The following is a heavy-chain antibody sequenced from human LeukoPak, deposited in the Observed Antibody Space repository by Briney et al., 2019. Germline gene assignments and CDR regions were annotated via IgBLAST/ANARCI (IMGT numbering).Heavy chain of an antibody. CDR1: GFTFRSYS. J-gene: IGHJ4*02. Sequence: GGSLRLSCAASGFTFRSYSMNWVRQAPGKGLEWVSSISSSSSYIYYADSVKGRFTISRDNAKNSLYLQMNSLRAEDTAVYYCARDSYSSSSGLFDYWGQGTLVTVSS. D-gene: IGHD6-6*01. CDR2: ISSSSSYI. CDR3: ARDSYSSSSGLFDY. V-gene: IGHV3-21*01.